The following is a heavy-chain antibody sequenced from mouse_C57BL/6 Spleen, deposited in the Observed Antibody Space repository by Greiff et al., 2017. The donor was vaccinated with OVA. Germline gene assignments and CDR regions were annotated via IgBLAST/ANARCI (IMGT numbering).Heavy chain of an antibody. CDR3: ARVPSNLYYFDY. CDR2: INYDGSST. V-gene: IGHV5-16*01. CDR1: GFTFSDYY. J-gene: IGHJ2*01. D-gene: IGHD4-1*01. Sequence: DVKLVESEGGLVQPGSSMKLSCTASGFTFSDYYMAWVRQVPEKGLEWVANINYDGSSTYYLDSLKSRFIISRDNAKNILYLQMSSLKSEDTATYYCARVPSNLYYFDYWGQGTTLTVSS.